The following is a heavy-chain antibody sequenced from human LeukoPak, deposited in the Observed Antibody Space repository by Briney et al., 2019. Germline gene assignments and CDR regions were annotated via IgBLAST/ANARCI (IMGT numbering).Heavy chain of an antibody. CDR2: ISAYNGNT. J-gene: IGHJ5*02. CDR3: ARGLRVAAGTNWFDP. D-gene: IGHD6-13*01. CDR1: GYTFTGYY. V-gene: IGHV1-18*04. Sequence: ASVKVSCKASGYTFTGYYMHWVRQAPGQGLEWMGWISAYNGNTNYAQKLQGRVTMTTDTSTSTAYMELRSLRSDDTAVYYCARGLRVAAGTNWFDPWGQGTLVTVSS.